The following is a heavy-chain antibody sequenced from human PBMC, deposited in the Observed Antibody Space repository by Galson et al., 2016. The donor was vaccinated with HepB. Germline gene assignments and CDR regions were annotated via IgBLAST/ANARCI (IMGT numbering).Heavy chain of an antibody. CDR1: GFTFSSYN. V-gene: IGHV3-48*01. CDR2: ISATGTTI. D-gene: IGHD3-3*01. CDR3: ARHSRATFGEPNWFDP. J-gene: IGHJ5*02. Sequence: SLRLSCAASGFTFSSYNMNWVRQAPGKGLEWISYISATGTTIDYADSVKGRFTISRDNAKNSLYLQMRSLRAEDTAVYYCARHSRATFGEPNWFDPWGQGTLVIVSS.